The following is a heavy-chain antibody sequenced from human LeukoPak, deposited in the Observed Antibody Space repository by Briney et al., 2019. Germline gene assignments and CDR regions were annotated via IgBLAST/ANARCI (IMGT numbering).Heavy chain of an antibody. D-gene: IGHD5-24*01. Sequence: SETLSLTCAVYGGSFSGYFWTWIRQPPGKRLEWIGEINHSGSANNNPSLRSLFTVSVDTSKNQFSLRLPSVTAADTAVYYCARGWGMATTNWGYWSQGTLVTVSS. CDR1: GGSFSGYF. CDR3: ARGWGMATTNWGY. V-gene: IGHV4-34*01. J-gene: IGHJ4*02. CDR2: INHSGSA.